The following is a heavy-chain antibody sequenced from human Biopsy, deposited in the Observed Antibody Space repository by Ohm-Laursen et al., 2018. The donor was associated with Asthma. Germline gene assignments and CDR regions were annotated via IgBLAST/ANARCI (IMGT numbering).Heavy chain of an antibody. J-gene: IGHJ2*01. CDR3: ARIKIRIGAGTDRYFDL. D-gene: IGHD3-16*01. CDR1: GYPFTDYY. Sequence: SVKDSSQDSGYPFTDYYVHWERQAPGQRLESMGRIAPKSSRPNYAQRFPCRVTMTRDTSVNTAFMVLSLLRSADTAVYYCARIKIRIGAGTDRYFDLWGRGTLVTVSS. V-gene: IGHV1-2*06. CDR2: IAPKSSRP.